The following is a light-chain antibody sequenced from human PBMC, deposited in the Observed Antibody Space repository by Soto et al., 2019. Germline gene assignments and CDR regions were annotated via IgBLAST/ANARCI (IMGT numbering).Light chain of an antibody. V-gene: IGKV1-5*01. J-gene: IGKJ1*01. CDR2: DAS. CDR1: QSISTW. CDR3: QQYYDDRT. Sequence: DIQMTQSPSTLSATVGDRVTITCRASQSISTWLAWYQQKPGKAPKLLIYDASSLEVGVPSRFSGSGSRTEFTLTISSLQPDDYGTYYCQQYYDDRTFGQGTKVEI.